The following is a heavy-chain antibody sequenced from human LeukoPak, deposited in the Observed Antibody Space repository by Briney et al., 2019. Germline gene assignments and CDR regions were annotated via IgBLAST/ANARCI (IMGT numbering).Heavy chain of an antibody. CDR1: GFTFDDYG. Sequence: GGSLRLSCAASGFTFDDYGMSWVRQAPGKGLEWVSGINWNGGSTGYADSVKGRFTISRDNAKNSLYLQMNSLRAEDTALYYCARVIGTVYDFWRGERTLYYYYYMDVWGKGTTVTVSS. V-gene: IGHV3-20*04. J-gene: IGHJ6*03. CDR3: ARVIGTVYDFWRGERTLYYYYYMDV. D-gene: IGHD3-3*01. CDR2: INWNGGST.